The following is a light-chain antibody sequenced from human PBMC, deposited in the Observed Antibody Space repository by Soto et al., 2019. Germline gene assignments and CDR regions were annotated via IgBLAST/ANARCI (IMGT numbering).Light chain of an antibody. V-gene: IGKV3-20*01. J-gene: IGKJ5*01. CDR3: QQYHISPIT. CDR1: QSVSSSY. Sequence: EIVLTQSPGTLSLSPGERATLSCRASQSVSSSYLAWYQQKLGQAPRLLIYGASSRATGIPDRFSGSGSGTDFTLTISRLESEDSAVYYCQQYHISPITFGQGTRLDIK. CDR2: GAS.